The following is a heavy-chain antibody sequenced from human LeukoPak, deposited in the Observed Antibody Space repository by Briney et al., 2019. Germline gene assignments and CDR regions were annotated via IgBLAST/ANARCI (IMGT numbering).Heavy chain of an antibody. Sequence: SQTLSLTCTVSGGSISSSSYYWGWIRQPPGKGLEWIGYIYYSGSTNYNPSLKSRITISVDTSKNQFSLKLISVTAADTAVYYCAKRSYCSSTNCNGNWFDPWGQGTLVTVSS. V-gene: IGHV4-61*05. J-gene: IGHJ5*02. D-gene: IGHD2-2*01. CDR3: AKRSYCSSTNCNGNWFDP. CDR1: GGSISSSSYY. CDR2: IYYSGST.